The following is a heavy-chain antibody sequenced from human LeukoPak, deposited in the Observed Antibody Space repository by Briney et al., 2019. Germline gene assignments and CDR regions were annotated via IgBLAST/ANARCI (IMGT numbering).Heavy chain of an antibody. J-gene: IGHJ3*02. V-gene: IGHV4-34*01. CDR2: INHSGST. Sequence: SETLSLTCAVYGGSFRGLYWRWIPQPPGEGLEGIGEINHSGSTNYNPSLKSRVTISVDTSKNQFSLKLSSVTAADTAVYYCARLYDSSGYYRDIKDHQGDAFDIWGQGTMVTVSS. CDR1: GGSFRGLY. D-gene: IGHD3-22*01. CDR3: ARLYDSSGYYRDIKDHQGDAFDI.